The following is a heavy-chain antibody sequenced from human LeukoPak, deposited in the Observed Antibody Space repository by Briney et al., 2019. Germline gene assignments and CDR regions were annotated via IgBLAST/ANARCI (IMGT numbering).Heavy chain of an antibody. D-gene: IGHD3-10*01. CDR3: ARDSPAGSGPIISIAFDI. CDR1: GGSFSGYY. Sequence: PSETLSLTCAVYGGSFSGYYWSWIRQPPGKGLEWIGYIYYSGSTYYNPSLKSRVTISVDTSKNQFSLKLSSVTAADTAVYYCARDSPAGSGPIISIAFDIWGQGTMVTVSS. CDR2: IYYSGST. J-gene: IGHJ3*02. V-gene: IGHV4-34*09.